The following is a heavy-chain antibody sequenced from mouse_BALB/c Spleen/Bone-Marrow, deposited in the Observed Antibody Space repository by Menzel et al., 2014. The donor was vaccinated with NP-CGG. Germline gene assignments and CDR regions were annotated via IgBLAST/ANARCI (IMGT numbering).Heavy chain of an antibody. Sequence: QVTLKESGPGILQPSQTLSLPCSFSGFSLSTSGMGVSWIRQPSGKGLEWLAHIYWDGDKRYNPSLKSRLSISKDTSRNQVFLKITSVDTADTATYYCARRGTGTGAMDYWGQGTSVTVSS. J-gene: IGHJ4*01. CDR2: IYWDGDK. CDR1: GFSLSTSGMG. V-gene: IGHV8-12*01. CDR3: ARRGTGTGAMDY. D-gene: IGHD4-1*01.